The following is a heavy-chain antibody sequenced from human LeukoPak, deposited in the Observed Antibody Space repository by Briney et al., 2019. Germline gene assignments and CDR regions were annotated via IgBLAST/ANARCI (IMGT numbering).Heavy chain of an antibody. D-gene: IGHD3-22*01. Sequence: ASVKVSCKASGYTFTRYAMNWVRQAPGQGLEWMGWINTNTGNPTYAQGFTERFVFSLDTSVSTAYLQISSLKAEDTAVYYCAREVDSAYYYDSSATPAFDIWGQGTMVTVSS. CDR3: AREVDSAYYYDSSATPAFDI. J-gene: IGHJ3*02. CDR1: GYTFTRYA. CDR2: INTNTGNP. V-gene: IGHV7-4-1*02.